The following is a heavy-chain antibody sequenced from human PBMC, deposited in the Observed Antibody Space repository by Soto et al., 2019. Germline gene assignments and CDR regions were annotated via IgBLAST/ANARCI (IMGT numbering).Heavy chain of an antibody. D-gene: IGHD1-26*01. Sequence: QVQLQQWGAGLLKPSETLSLTCAVYGGSFSGYYWSWIRQPPGKGLEWIGEINHSGSTNYNPSLKRRVTISVDTSNNQYSRELSSVTAADTAGYYCARVGRPGTYYYGKDVWGQGTTVTVSS. CDR3: ARVGRPGTYYYGKDV. CDR2: INHSGST. V-gene: IGHV4-34*01. CDR1: GGSFSGYY. J-gene: IGHJ6*02.